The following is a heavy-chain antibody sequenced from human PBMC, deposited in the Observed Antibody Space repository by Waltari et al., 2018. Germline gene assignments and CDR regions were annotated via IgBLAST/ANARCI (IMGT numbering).Heavy chain of an antibody. CDR3: AKDRGGSYAEYFQH. CDR1: GFTFDDYA. J-gene: IGHJ1*01. D-gene: IGHD1-26*01. Sequence: EVQLVESGGGLVQPGRSLRLSCAASGFTFDDYAMHWVRQAPGKGLEWVSGISWNSGSIGYADSVKGRFTISRDNAKNSLYLQMNSLRAEDTALYYCAKDRGGSYAEYFQHWGQGTLVTVSS. V-gene: IGHV3-9*01. CDR2: ISWNSGSI.